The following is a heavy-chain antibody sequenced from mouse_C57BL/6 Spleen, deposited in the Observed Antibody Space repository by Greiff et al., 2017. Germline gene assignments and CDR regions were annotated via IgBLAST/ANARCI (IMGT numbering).Heavy chain of an antibody. CDR3: TFTTSAY. V-gene: IGHV6-3*01. CDR2: IRLKSDNYAT. D-gene: IGHD2-12*01. CDR1: GFTFSNYW. Sequence: EVQRVESGGGLVQPGGSMKLSCVASGFTFSNYWMNWVRQSPEKGLEWVAQIRLKSDNYATHYADAVIGRFTISRDDSKSSVYMQMNNLRAEDTGIYYCTFTTSAYWGQGTLVTVSA. J-gene: IGHJ3*01.